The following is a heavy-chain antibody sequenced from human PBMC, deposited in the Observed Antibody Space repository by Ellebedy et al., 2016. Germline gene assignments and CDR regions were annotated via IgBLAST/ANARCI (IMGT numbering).Heavy chain of an antibody. J-gene: IGHJ4*02. CDR1: GFTFSSYI. CDR2: IKEDGSEK. D-gene: IGHD6-13*01. Sequence: GESLKISXAASGFTFSSYIMNWVRQAPGKGLEWVANIKEDGSEKAYLDSVKGRFTISRDNAKNSLDLQMNSLRAEDTAVYYCASIHTSSWYSRGYWGQGTLVTVSS. CDR3: ASIHTSSWYSRGY. V-gene: IGHV3-7*01.